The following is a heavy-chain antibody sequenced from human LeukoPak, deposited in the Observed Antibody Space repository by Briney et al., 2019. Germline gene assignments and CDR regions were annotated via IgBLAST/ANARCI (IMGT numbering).Heavy chain of an antibody. D-gene: IGHD4-23*01. Sequence: SETLSLTCTVSGGFTSSYYWSWIRRPPGKGLEWLAYVDYSGSTAYNPSLNGRIAISPDTSKNQFSLKLRSVTAADTAVYYCARLNGGNWGPGILVTVSS. J-gene: IGHJ4*02. CDR3: ARLNGGN. V-gene: IGHV4-59*08. CDR2: VDYSGST. CDR1: GGFTSSYY.